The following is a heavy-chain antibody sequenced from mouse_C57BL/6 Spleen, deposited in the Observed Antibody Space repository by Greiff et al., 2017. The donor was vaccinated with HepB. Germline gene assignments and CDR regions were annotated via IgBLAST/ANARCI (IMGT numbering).Heavy chain of an antibody. CDR1: GYTFTSYW. V-gene: IGHV1-64*01. CDR3: AREETAQATAWFGY. CDR2: IHPNSGST. Sequence: QVQLQQPGAELVKPGASVKLSCKASGYTFTSYWMHWVKQRPGQGLEWIGMIHPNSGSTNYNEKFKSKATLTVDKSSSTAYMQRSSLTSEDSAVYYCAREETAQATAWFGYWGQGTLVTVSA. D-gene: IGHD3-2*02. J-gene: IGHJ3*01.